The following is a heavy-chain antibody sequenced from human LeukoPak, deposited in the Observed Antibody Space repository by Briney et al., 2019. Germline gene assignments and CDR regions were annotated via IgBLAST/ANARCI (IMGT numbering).Heavy chain of an antibody. V-gene: IGHV4-59*12. J-gene: IGHJ5*02. CDR2: IYYSGST. Sequence: SETLSLTCTVSGDSISSYYWSWIRQPPGKGLEWIGYIYYSGSTNYNPSLKSRVTISVDTSKNQFSLKLSSVTAADTAVYYCARDKNSSSWYGGWFDPWGQGTLVTVSS. CDR1: GDSISSYY. D-gene: IGHD6-13*01. CDR3: ARDKNSSSWYGGWFDP.